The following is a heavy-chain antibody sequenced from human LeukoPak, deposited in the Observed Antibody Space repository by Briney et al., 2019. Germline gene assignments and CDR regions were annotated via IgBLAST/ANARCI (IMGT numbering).Heavy chain of an antibody. CDR1: GFTFSSYA. J-gene: IGHJ6*02. CDR2: ISGSGGGT. D-gene: IGHD3-22*01. CDR3: AKDLDGSGYYYYYYGMDV. V-gene: IGHV3-23*01. Sequence: PGGSLRLSCAASGFTFSSYAVSWVRQAPGKGLEWVSAISGSGGGTYYADSVKGRFTISRGNSKNTLYLQMNSLRAEDTAVYYCAKDLDGSGYYYYYYGMDVWGQGTTVTVSS.